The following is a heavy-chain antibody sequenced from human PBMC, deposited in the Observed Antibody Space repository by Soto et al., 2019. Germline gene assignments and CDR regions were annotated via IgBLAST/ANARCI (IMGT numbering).Heavy chain of an antibody. CDR1: GYIFTSYG. CDR2: ISAHNGKT. V-gene: IGHV1-18*01. Sequence: QAHLVQSGPEVKKPGASVKVSCKGSGYIFTSYGIAWVRKAPGQGLEWMGWISAHNGKTEYAQEFQGRDTVTRDTSNSKDYLELRSLRSDDPALYYCARGRCGNYWGKRDLVTVSS. CDR3: ARGRCGNY. J-gene: IGHJ4*02.